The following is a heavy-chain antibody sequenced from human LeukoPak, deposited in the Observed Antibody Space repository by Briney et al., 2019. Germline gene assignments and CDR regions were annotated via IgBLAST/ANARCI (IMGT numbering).Heavy chain of an antibody. J-gene: IGHJ4*02. CDR1: GFIVSNNH. D-gene: IGHD3/OR15-3a*01. CDR3: ARDSGFSGTQRGEY. Sequence: GGSLRLSCAASGFIVSNNHINWIRQAPGKGLEWVAVISYDGSNKYYADSVKGRFTLSRDNSKNTLYLQMNSLRAEDTAVYFCARDSGFSGTQRGEYWGQGTLFTVSS. CDR2: ISYDGSNK. V-gene: IGHV3-30*03.